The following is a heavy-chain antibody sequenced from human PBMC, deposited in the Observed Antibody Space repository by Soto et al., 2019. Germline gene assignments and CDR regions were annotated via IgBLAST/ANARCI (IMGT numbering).Heavy chain of an antibody. Sequence: SETLSLTCAVYGGSFSGYYWSWIRQPPGKGLEWIGEINHSGSTNYNPSLKSRVTISVDTSKNQFSLKLSSVTAADTAVYYCARIGITMVRGVITPYYYYGMDVWGQGTLVTVSS. D-gene: IGHD3-10*01. CDR2: INHSGST. CDR1: GGSFSGYY. CDR3: ARIGITMVRGVITPYYYYGMDV. V-gene: IGHV4-34*01. J-gene: IGHJ6*02.